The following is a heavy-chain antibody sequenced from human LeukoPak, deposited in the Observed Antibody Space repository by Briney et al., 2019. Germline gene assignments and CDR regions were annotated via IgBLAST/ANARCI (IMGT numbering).Heavy chain of an antibody. D-gene: IGHD3-22*01. V-gene: IGHV4-4*02. CDR3: ARKGLRHGYVPLDY. CDR1: GDSISSQSW. CDR2: IHHTGST. J-gene: IGHJ4*02. Sequence: SEALSLTCAVSGDSISSQSWWSWVRQPPGKGLEWIGEIHHTGSTNYNPSLKSRVTIAVDKSKDQFSLKLTSMTAADTAVYYCARKGLRHGYVPLDYWGQGILVTVSS.